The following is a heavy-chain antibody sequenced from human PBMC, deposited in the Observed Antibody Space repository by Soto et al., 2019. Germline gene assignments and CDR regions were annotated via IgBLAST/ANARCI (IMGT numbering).Heavy chain of an antibody. CDR3: ARDRSGWYFDY. CDR2: IWYDGNNK. J-gene: IGHJ4*02. D-gene: IGHD6-19*01. CDR1: GFSFSTYG. Sequence: PGGPLRLSCAASGFSFSTYGIHWVRQAPGKGLEWVAVIWYDGNNKYYADSVKGRFTISRDNSKNTLYLQMNSLRAEDTAVYYCARDRSGWYFDYWGQGTLVTVSS. V-gene: IGHV3-33*08.